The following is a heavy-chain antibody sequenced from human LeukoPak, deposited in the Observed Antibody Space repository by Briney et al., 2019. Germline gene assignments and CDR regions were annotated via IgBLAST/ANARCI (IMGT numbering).Heavy chain of an antibody. CDR1: GGSINSYY. J-gene: IGHJ4*02. CDR2: INHSGST. D-gene: IGHD3-10*01. V-gene: IGHV4-34*01. CDR3: ARGGQRGYYGSGSYYSFDY. Sequence: SETLSLTCTVSGGSINSYYWSWIRQPPGKGLEWIGEINHSGSTNYNPSLKSRVTLSVDTSKNQFSLKLSSVTAADTAVYYCARGGQRGYYGSGSYYSFDYWGQGTLVTVSS.